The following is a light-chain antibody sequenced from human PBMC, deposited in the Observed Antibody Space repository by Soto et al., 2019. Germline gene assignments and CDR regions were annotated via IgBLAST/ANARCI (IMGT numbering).Light chain of an antibody. CDR1: PSVCSN. CDR2: GAS. J-gene: IGKJ2*01. Sequence: EIVMTPVPGTPSLFPRESTHLPLRASPSVCSNLAWYQPKPGQAPRLLIYGASTRATGIPARFSGSGSGTEFNLTISSLQSEDFAVYYCQQYNNWPRTFGQGTKLEIK. CDR3: QQYNNWPRT. V-gene: IGKV3-15*01.